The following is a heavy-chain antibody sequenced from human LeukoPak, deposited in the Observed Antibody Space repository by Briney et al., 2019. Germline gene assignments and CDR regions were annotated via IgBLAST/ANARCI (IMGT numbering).Heavy chain of an antibody. CDR2: ISYDGSNK. D-gene: IGHD2-21*02. CDR1: GSTFSSYA. Sequence: GGSLRLSCAASGSTFSSYAMHWVRQAPGKGLEWVAVISYDGSNKYYADSVKGRFTISRDNSKITLYLQMNSLRAEDTAVYYCARGSGGDRYFDYWGQGTLVTVSS. CDR3: ARGSGGDRYFDY. J-gene: IGHJ4*02. V-gene: IGHV3-30-3*01.